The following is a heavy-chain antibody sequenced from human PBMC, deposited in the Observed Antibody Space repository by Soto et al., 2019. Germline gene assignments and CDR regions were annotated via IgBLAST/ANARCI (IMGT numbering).Heavy chain of an antibody. J-gene: IGHJ6*02. CDR2: IYPGDSDT. CDR1: GYSFTSYW. D-gene: IGHD2-2*01. CDR3: ARLYPYCSSTRCYSEQPGMDV. Sequence: GESLKISCKGSGYSFTSYWIGWVRQMPGKGLEWMGIIYPGDSDTRYSPSFQGQVTISADKSISTAYLQWSSLKASDTAMYYCARLYPYCSSTRCYSEQPGMDVWGQGTTVTVSS. V-gene: IGHV5-51*01.